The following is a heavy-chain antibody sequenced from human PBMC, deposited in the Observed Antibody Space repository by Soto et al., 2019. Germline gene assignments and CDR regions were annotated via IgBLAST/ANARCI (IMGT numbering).Heavy chain of an antibody. CDR3: ARDLRANWFDP. Sequence: QVQLVESGGGVVQPGRSLRLSCAASGFTFSSYGMHWVRQAPGKGLEWVAVIWYDGSNKYYADSVKGRFTISRDNSKNTLYLKMNSLRAEDTAVYYCARDLRANWFDPWGQVTLVTVSS. D-gene: IGHD4-17*01. CDR1: GFTFSSYG. J-gene: IGHJ5*02. CDR2: IWYDGSNK. V-gene: IGHV3-33*01.